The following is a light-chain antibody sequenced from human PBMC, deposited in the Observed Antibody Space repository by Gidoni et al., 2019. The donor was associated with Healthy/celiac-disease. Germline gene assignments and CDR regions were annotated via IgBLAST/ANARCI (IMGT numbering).Light chain of an antibody. V-gene: IGKV1-33*01. Sequence: DIQLPESPSSLSSSVGERVNIPCQASQDISNYLNWYQQKPGKAAKVLIYGASNWETGVPSRFSGSGSGTDFTFPISSLQPEDIATYYCHQLDNLPPFTFGPGTKVDIK. J-gene: IGKJ3*01. CDR1: QDISNY. CDR3: HQLDNLPPFT. CDR2: GAS.